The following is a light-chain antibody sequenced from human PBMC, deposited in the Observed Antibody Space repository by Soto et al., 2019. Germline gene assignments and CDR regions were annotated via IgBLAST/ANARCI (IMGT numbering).Light chain of an antibody. CDR2: SNN. Sequence: QSVLTQPPSASGTPGQRVTISCSGSSSNIGSNYVYWYQQLPGTAPKLLIYSNNQRPSGVPDRFSGSKSGTSAFLAISGLRSEDEADYYCAAWDDSLSGFVVFCGGTKLTVL. CDR3: AAWDDSLSGFVV. J-gene: IGLJ2*01. CDR1: SSNIGSNY. V-gene: IGLV1-47*02.